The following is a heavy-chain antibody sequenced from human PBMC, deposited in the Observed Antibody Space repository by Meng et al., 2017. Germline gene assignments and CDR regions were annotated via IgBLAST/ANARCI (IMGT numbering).Heavy chain of an antibody. CDR2: INHSGST. CDR3: ARRGIAARPFYY. D-gene: IGHD6-6*01. Sequence: QAQLQQWGAGLLKPSETPSLTCAVYGGSFSGSYWGWIRQPPGKGLEWIGEINHSGSTNYNPSLKSRVTISVDTSKNQFSLKLSSVTAADTAVYYCARRGIAARPFYYWGQGTLVTVSS. J-gene: IGHJ4*02. V-gene: IGHV4-34*01. CDR1: GGSFSGSY.